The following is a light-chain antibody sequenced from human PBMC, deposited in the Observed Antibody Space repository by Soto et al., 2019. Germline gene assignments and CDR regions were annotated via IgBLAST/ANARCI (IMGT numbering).Light chain of an antibody. J-gene: IGKJ5*01. CDR3: KKRSNWPVT. Sequence: VLTQSPRNLSISPGEKETLSGTASQTINRIYVAWYRQKPGQAPRLLIYDASNRATGIPARFSGSGSGTDFTLNISSLEPEDFAVYYCKKRSNWPVTFGQGTRLEIK. CDR2: DAS. V-gene: IGKV3-11*01. CDR1: QTINRIY.